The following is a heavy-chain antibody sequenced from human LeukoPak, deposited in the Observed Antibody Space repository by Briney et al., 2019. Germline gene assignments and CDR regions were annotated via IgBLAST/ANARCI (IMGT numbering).Heavy chain of an antibody. CDR1: GGSISSSNYF. Sequence: PSETLSLTCTVSGGSISSSNYFWGWIRHPPGKELEWIGSIYYSGSTYYNPSLKSRVTISVDTSKDQFSLKLNSVTAADTAVYYCARGMRFGYSSGWPYWYFDLWGRGTLVTVSS. J-gene: IGHJ2*01. CDR2: IYYSGST. D-gene: IGHD6-19*01. V-gene: IGHV4-39*07. CDR3: ARGMRFGYSSGWPYWYFDL.